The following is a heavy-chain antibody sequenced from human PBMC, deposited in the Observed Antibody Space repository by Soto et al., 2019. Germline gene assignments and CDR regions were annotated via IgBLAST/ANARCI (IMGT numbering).Heavy chain of an antibody. D-gene: IGHD5-12*01. CDR2: VNDSGNN. V-gene: IGHV4-34*01. J-gene: IGHJ5*02. CDR1: GGSFSGYY. CDR3: ARVRRWLPEEMVDL. Sequence: QVQLHQWGAGQLRASETLSLTCGVSGGSFSGYYWSWIRQPPGKGLEWIGEVNDSGNNNYHTSLKRRVVISVDTPKNEFSLKRNTVTAADTGVYYCARVRRWLPEEMVDLWGQGALVTVSS.